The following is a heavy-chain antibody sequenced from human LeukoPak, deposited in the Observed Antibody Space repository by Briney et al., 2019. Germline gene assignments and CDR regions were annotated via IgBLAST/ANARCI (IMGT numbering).Heavy chain of an antibody. V-gene: IGHV5-51*01. CDR3: AKASTGTLSGMDV. J-gene: IGHJ6*02. Sequence: GESLKISCKGSGYSFTSYWIGWVRPMPGKGLEWMGIIYPGDSDTRYSPSFQGQVTLSADKSISTAYLQWSSLKASDTAMYYCAKASTGTLSGMDVWGQGTTVTVSS. D-gene: IGHD6-13*01. CDR1: GYSFTSYW. CDR2: IYPGDSDT.